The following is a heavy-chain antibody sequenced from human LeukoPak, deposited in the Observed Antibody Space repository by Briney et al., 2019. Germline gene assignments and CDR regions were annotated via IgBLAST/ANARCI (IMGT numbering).Heavy chain of an antibody. CDR2: IKQDGSEK. J-gene: IGHJ4*02. CDR1: GFTFSSYW. CDR3: VRDSPPSIAVAYGIDY. V-gene: IGHV3-7*01. D-gene: IGHD6-19*01. Sequence: GGSLRLSCVASGFTFSSYWMSWVRQAPGKGLEWVANIKQDGSEKYYVDSVKGRFTISRDNAKNSLYLQMNSLRAEDTAVYYCVRDSPPSIAVAYGIDYWGQGTLVTVSS.